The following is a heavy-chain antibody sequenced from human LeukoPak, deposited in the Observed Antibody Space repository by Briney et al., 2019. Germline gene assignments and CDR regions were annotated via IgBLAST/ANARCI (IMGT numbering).Heavy chain of an antibody. CDR3: ARGAVRGGTNFDY. D-gene: IGHD3-10*01. Sequence: SQTLSLTCAISGDSVSGSPAVWNWIRQSPSRGLEWLGRAYYRSKWYIDYGVSVKGRITITPDTSKNQFSLQLNSVTPEDTAVYYCARGAVRGGTNFDYWGQGTLVTVSS. V-gene: IGHV6-1*01. CDR1: GDSVSGSPAV. J-gene: IGHJ4*02. CDR2: AYYRSKWYI.